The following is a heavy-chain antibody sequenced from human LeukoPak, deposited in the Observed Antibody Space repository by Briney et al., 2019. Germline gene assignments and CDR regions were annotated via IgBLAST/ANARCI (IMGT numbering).Heavy chain of an antibody. CDR1: GFTFSSYG. V-gene: IGHV3-30*18. J-gene: IGHJ6*02. D-gene: IGHD3-22*01. CDR3: AKDKGKREWLLLRYYYYGMDV. Sequence: PGRSLRLSCAASGFTFSSYGMRWVRQAPGKGVEGVAVISYDGSNKYYADSVKGRFTISRDNSKNTLYLKMNSLRAEDTAVYYCAKDKGKREWLLLRYYYYGMDVWGQGTTVTVSS. CDR2: ISYDGSNK.